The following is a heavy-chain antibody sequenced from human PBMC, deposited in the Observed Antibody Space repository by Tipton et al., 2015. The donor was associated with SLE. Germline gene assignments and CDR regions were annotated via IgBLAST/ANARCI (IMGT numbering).Heavy chain of an antibody. Sequence: SLRLSCAASGFTFSSDWIHWVRQAPGKGLVWVSLINNDGTRTSYADSVKGRFTISRDNVRNTLYLQMNSLKTEDTAVYYCTTLGYCSSTSCYRYYFDYWGQGTLVTVSS. V-gene: IGHV3-74*01. CDR1: GFTFSSDW. CDR3: TTLGYCSSTSCYRYYFDY. D-gene: IGHD2-2*02. CDR2: INNDGTRT. J-gene: IGHJ4*02.